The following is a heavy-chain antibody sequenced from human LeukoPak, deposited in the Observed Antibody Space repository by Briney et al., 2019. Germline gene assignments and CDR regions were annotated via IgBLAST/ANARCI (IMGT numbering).Heavy chain of an antibody. V-gene: IGHV4-59*01. CDR3: ARTVVSVVVLVAATDSWFDP. J-gene: IGHJ5*02. D-gene: IGHD2-15*01. CDR1: GGSISSYY. CDR2: IYYSGST. Sequence: PSETLSLTCTVSGGSISSYYWSWIRQPPGKGLEWIGYIYYSGSTNYNPSLKSRVTISVDTSKNQFSLKLSSVTAADTAVYYCARTVVSVVVLVAATDSWFDPWGQGTLVTVSS.